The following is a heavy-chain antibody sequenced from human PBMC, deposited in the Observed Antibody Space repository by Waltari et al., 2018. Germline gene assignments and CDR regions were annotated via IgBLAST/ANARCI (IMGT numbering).Heavy chain of an antibody. CDR3: AGGGYSGNDFTQY. D-gene: IGHD5-12*01. V-gene: IGHV3-30*02. CDR2: LRYDGSNE. Sequence: QVLLVESGEGVVQPGGSVRRSGPAFGLPFRSYGMNWVRQAPGKGPEWVAYLRYDGSNEYYEESVKGRFTISRDNSKNTLYLQMNSLRTEDTAVYYCAGGGYSGNDFTQYWGQGTPVTVSS. J-gene: IGHJ4*02. CDR1: GLPFRSYG.